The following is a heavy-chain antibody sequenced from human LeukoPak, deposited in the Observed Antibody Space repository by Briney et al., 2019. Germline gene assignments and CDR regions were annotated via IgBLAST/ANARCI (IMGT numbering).Heavy chain of an antibody. CDR2: INPSGGST. CDR3: ARDPSRGRADAFDI. V-gene: IGHV1-46*01. Sequence: GASVKVSCKASGYTSTSYYMHWVRQAPGQGLEWMGIINPSGGSTSYAQKFQGRGTMTRDTSTSTVYLELSSLRSEDTAVYYCARDPSRGRADAFDIWGQGTMVTASS. D-gene: IGHD2-15*01. J-gene: IGHJ3*02. CDR1: GYTSTSYY.